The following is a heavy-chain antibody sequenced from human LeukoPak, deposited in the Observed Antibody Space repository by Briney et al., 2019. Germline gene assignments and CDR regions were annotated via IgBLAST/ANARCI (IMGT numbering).Heavy chain of an antibody. Sequence: GGSLRLSCAASGFTFSSYSMNWVRQAPGKGLEYISYISDSGSTIYYADSVKGRFTISRDNAKNSLYLQMNSLRAEDTAVYYCARTWYGGGWYGGYWGQGIQVTVSS. CDR2: ISDSGSTI. CDR1: GFTFSSYS. J-gene: IGHJ4*02. V-gene: IGHV3-48*01. D-gene: IGHD6-19*01. CDR3: ARTWYGGGWYGGY.